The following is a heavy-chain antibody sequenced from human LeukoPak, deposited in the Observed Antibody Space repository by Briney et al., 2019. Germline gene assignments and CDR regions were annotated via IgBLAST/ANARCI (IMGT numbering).Heavy chain of an antibody. CDR2: ISSSSSYI. J-gene: IGHJ6*03. CDR1: GFTFSSYS. Sequence: GGSLRLSCAASGFTFSSYSMNWVRQAPGKGLEWVSSISSSSSYIYYADSVKARFTISRDNAKNSLYLQMNSLRAEDTAVYYCARALTYGDDSYYYYYMDVWGKGTTVTVSS. V-gene: IGHV3-21*01. CDR3: ARALTYGDDSYYYYYMDV. D-gene: IGHD4-17*01.